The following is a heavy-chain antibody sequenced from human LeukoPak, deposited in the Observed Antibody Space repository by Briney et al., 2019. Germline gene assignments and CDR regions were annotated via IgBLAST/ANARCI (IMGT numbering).Heavy chain of an antibody. D-gene: IGHD1-26*01. CDR2: INTDGRST. CDR1: GFTFSDYW. J-gene: IGHJ3*02. CDR3: ARDRNLHSGSYPDAFDI. Sequence: HPGGSLRLSCAASGFTFSDYWMHWVRQVPGKGLVWVSRINTDGRSTIYADSVKGRFTICRDNAKNTLYLQMNSLRAEDTAVYYCARDRNLHSGSYPDAFDIWGQGTMVTVSS. V-gene: IGHV3-74*01.